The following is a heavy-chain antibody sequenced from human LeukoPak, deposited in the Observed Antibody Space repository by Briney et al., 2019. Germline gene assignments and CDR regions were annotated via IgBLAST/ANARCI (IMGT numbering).Heavy chain of an antibody. V-gene: IGHV4-61*02. D-gene: IGHD3-22*01. CDR2: IYSSGST. CDR1: GGSISSGSYY. Sequence: SQTLSLTCTVSGGSISSGSYYWSWLRQPAGRGLEWIGRIYSSGSTNYNPSLKSRVTISVDTSKTQFSLKLSSVTAADTAVYYCAREGHDYYDSSGYYGRNWFDPWGQGTLVTVSS. J-gene: IGHJ5*02. CDR3: AREGHDYYDSSGYYGRNWFDP.